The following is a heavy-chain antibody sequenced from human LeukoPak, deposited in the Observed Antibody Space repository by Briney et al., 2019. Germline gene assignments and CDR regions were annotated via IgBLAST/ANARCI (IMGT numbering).Heavy chain of an antibody. Sequence: ASVKVSCKASGHTFTSYGISWVRQAPGQGLEWMGWISAYNGNTNYAQKLQGRVTMTTDTSTSTAYMELRSLRSDDTAVYYCARVIRLLPGSGSYYNDYWGQGTLVTVSS. V-gene: IGHV1-18*04. CDR1: GHTFTSYG. J-gene: IGHJ4*02. D-gene: IGHD3-10*01. CDR3: ARVIRLLPGSGSYYNDY. CDR2: ISAYNGNT.